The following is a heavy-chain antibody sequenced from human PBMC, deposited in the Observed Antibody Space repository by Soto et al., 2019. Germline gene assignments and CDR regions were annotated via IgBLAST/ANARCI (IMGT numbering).Heavy chain of an antibody. V-gene: IGHV1-69*01. CDR2: IIPIFGTA. CDR3: ARDRDYYDSSGYYGSLDY. Sequence: QVQLVQSGAEVKKPGSSVKVSCKASGGTFSSYAISWVRQAPGQGLEWMGGIIPIFGTANYAQKFQSRVTITADESTSTAYMELSSLRSEDTAVYYCARDRDYYDSSGYYGSLDYWGQGTLVTVSS. J-gene: IGHJ4*02. D-gene: IGHD3-22*01. CDR1: GGTFSSYA.